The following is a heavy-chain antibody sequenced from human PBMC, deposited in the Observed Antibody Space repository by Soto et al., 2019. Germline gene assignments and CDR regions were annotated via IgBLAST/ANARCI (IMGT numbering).Heavy chain of an antibody. V-gene: IGHV3-23*01. CDR3: AKEHDYGEKTPKYYFDY. Sequence: GGSLRLSCAASGFTFSSYAMSWVRQAPGKGLEWVSAISGSGGSTYYADSVKGRFTISRDNSKNTLYLQMNSLRAEDTAVYYCAKEHDYGEKTPKYYFDYWGQGTLVTVSS. CDR1: GFTFSSYA. J-gene: IGHJ4*02. CDR2: ISGSGGST. D-gene: IGHD4-17*01.